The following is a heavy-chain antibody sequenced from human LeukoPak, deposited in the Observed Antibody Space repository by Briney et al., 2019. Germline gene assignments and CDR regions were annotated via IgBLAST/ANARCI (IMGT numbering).Heavy chain of an antibody. CDR1: GGSISSSYY. CDR3: ARDSPRSSSWYSWFDP. Sequence: PSETLSLTCGVSGGSISSSYYWGWIRQPPGKGLEWIGSIYYSGSTYYNPSLKSRVTISVDTSKNQFSLKLSSVTAADTAVYYCARDSPRSSSWYSWFDPWGQGTLVTVSS. CDR2: IYYSGST. V-gene: IGHV4-39*07. D-gene: IGHD6-13*01. J-gene: IGHJ5*02.